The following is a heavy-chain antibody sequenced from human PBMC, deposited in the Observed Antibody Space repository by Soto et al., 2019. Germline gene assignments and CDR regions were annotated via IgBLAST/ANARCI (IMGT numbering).Heavy chain of an antibody. CDR3: AKGPQAGYYDSGTFYSSVP. D-gene: IGHD3-10*01. Sequence: SETLSLSCAVYGGSFHGYYWSWIRQPPGKGLEWIGEINQSGSVNFNPTFKSRVSISLXXXXXXMXLXLXXXSPAXTAVYYCAKGPQAGYYDSGTFYSSVPWGQGTLDT. CDR2: INQSGSV. CDR1: GGSFHGYY. J-gene: IGHJ5*02. V-gene: IGHV4-34*01.